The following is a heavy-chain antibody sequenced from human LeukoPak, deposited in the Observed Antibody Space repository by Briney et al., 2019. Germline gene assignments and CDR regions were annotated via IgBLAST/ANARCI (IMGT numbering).Heavy chain of an antibody. V-gene: IGHV1-69*06. J-gene: IGHJ4*02. Sequence: SVKVSCKASGCTFSSYAMSWVRQAPGQGLEWMGGIIPIFGTTNYAHKFQGRVTIPADKATNTAYMQMTSLTARDTPGYYCAREGPDCGSTSCVDYWGEETLVTVSS. CDR3: AREGPDCGSTSCVDY. CDR1: GCTFSSYA. CDR2: IIPIFGTT. D-gene: IGHD2-2*01.